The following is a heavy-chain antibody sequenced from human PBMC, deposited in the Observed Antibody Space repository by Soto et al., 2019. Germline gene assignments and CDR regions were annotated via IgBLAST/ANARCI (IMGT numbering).Heavy chain of an antibody. J-gene: IGHJ4*02. CDR2: IIPILGIA. V-gene: IGHV1-69*02. Sequence: QVQLVQSGAEVKKPGSSVKVSCKASGGTFSSYTVSWVRQAPGQGLEWMGRIIPILGIANYAQKFQGRVTITADKSTGTADMELSSLTFEDPAVYYCANPPRYWGQGTLVTVSS. CDR1: GGTFSSYT. CDR3: ANPPRY.